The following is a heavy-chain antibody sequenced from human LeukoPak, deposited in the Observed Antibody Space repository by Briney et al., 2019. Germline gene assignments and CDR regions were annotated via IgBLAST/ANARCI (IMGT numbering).Heavy chain of an antibody. CDR3: ARAYCSSTSCYSVLYFDY. CDR2: IYYSGST. CDR1: GGSISSYN. Sequence: SETLSLTCTVSGGSISSYNWSWIRQPPGKGLEWIGYIYYSGSTNYNPSLKSRVTISVDTSKNQFSLKLSSVTAADTAVYYCARAYCSSTSCYSVLYFDYWGQGTLVTVSS. J-gene: IGHJ4*02. V-gene: IGHV4-59*12. D-gene: IGHD2-2*01.